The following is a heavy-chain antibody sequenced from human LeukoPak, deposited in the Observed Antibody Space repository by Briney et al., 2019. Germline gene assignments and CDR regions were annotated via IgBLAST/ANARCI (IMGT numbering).Heavy chain of an antibody. J-gene: IGHJ4*02. CDR3: ARDTIAAFGFFDY. D-gene: IGHD6-6*01. CDR2: IKQDGSGK. Sequence: GGSLRLSCAASGFTFSRYWMSWVRQAPGKGLEWVANIKQDGSGKYYVDSVKGRFTISRDNAKNSLYLQMNSLRAEDTAVYYCARDTIAAFGFFDYWGQGTLVTVSS. V-gene: IGHV3-7*01. CDR1: GFTFSRYW.